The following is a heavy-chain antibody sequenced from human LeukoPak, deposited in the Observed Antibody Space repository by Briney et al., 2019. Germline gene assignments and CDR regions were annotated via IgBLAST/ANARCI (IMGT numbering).Heavy chain of an antibody. CDR2: IKQDGSEK. CDR3: ARYDYGGNYDF. D-gene: IGHD4-23*01. V-gene: IGHV3-7*04. CDR1: GFTFSSYW. Sequence: GSLRLSCAASGFTFSSYWMSWVRQAPGKGLEWVANIKQDGSEKYYVDSVRGRFTISRDDAKNSLYLQMNSLRPEDTAVYYCARYDYGGNYDFWGQGTLVTVSS. J-gene: IGHJ4*02.